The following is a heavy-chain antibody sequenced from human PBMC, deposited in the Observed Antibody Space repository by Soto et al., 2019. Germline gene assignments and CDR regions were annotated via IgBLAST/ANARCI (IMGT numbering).Heavy chain of an antibody. J-gene: IGHJ4*02. CDR2: IIPILGIA. D-gene: IGHD6-6*01. Sequence: QVQLVQSGAEVKKPGSSVKVSCKASGGTFSSYTISWVRQAPGQGLEWMGRIIPILGIANYAQKFQGRVTITADKSTSTAYMALSSLRSEDTAVYYCARDSLGYSSSFWGQGTLVTVSS. V-gene: IGHV1-69*08. CDR3: ARDSLGYSSSF. CDR1: GGTFSSYT.